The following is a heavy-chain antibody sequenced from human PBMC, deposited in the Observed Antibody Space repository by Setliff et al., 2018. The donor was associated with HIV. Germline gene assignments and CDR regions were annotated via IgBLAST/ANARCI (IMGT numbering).Heavy chain of an antibody. Sequence: GASVKVSCKASGYSFTDYYLHWVRQAPGQGLEWIGWINPIFGTANYAQKVQGRVTLTTDTSTNTGYMELRTLRSDDTAVYYCARGVTRDSIGYYRDEYFQHWGQGTLVTVSS. D-gene: IGHD3-22*01. V-gene: IGHV1-2*02. CDR1: GYSFTDYY. J-gene: IGHJ1*01. CDR3: ARGVTRDSIGYYRDEYFQH. CDR2: INPIFGTA.